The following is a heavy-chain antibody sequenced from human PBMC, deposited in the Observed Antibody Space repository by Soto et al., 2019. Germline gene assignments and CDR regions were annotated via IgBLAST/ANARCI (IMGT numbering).Heavy chain of an antibody. D-gene: IGHD3-10*01. J-gene: IGHJ4*02. Sequence: QVQLVESGGGVVQPGTSLRLSCAASGFTFSSYGMHWVRQAPGKGLEWVALMSDDGSKIYYVESVRGRFTISRDNSKNTLYLQMNSLRGEDTAVYYCAKDPRVGYGSGRPLDYWGQGTLVTVSS. CDR1: GFTFSSYG. V-gene: IGHV3-30*18. CDR2: MSDDGSKI. CDR3: AKDPRVGYGSGRPLDY.